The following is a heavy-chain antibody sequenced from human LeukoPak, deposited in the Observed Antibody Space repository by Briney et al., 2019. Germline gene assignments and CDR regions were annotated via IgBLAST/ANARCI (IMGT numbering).Heavy chain of an antibody. CDR2: INPNSGAT. Sequence: ASVKVSCKASGYTFIDYYIHWVRQAPGQGPEWMGWINPNSGATNYAQKFQGRVTMARDTSVTTASMDLTRLTSDDTAVYYCALHTDTSGWHYFDYWGQGTLVSVSS. J-gene: IGHJ4*02. V-gene: IGHV1-2*02. D-gene: IGHD6-19*01. CDR1: GYTFIDYY. CDR3: ALHTDTSGWHYFDY.